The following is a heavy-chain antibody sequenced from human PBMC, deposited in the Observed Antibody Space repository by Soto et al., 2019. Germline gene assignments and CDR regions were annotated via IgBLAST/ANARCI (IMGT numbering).Heavy chain of an antibody. CDR3: ASARHIGP. D-gene: IGHD2-21*01. CDR2: IKQDGSER. J-gene: IGHJ5*02. Sequence: GGSLRLSCEVSGFTFSMYSMSWVRQSPGKGLEWVANIKQDGSERNYVDSVKGRFTISRDNAENSLYLQMNSLRVEDTGVYYCASARHIGPWGQGTLVT. V-gene: IGHV3-7*01. CDR1: GFTFSMYS.